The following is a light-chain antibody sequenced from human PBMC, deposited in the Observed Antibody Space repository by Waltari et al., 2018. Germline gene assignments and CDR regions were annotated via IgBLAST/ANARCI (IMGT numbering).Light chain of an antibody. CDR1: ESVKNN. Sequence: DVPLTHSPSTLSASVGDRVTITCRASESVKNNVACYQHQPGKAPKVLVHKASRLKSGVATRFSGSGYGTEFTLTISSLQPDDFATYYCQQYNTLPLTFGGGTKVEIK. CDR2: KAS. CDR3: QQYNTLPLT. J-gene: IGKJ4*01. V-gene: IGKV1-5*03.